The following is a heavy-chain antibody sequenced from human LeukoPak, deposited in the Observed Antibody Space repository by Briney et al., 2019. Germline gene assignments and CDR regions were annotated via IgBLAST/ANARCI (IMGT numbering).Heavy chain of an antibody. Sequence: SETLSLTCAVYGGSFSGYYWSWIRQPPGKGLEWIGEINHSGSTNYNPSLKSRVTISVDTSKNQFSLKLSSVTAADTAVYYCARRAGPTYYDYVWGSYRYPSPWDYWGQGTLVTVSS. J-gene: IGHJ4*02. V-gene: IGHV4-34*01. CDR1: GGSFSGYY. D-gene: IGHD3-16*02. CDR3: ARRAGPTYYDYVWGSYRYPSPWDY. CDR2: INHSGST.